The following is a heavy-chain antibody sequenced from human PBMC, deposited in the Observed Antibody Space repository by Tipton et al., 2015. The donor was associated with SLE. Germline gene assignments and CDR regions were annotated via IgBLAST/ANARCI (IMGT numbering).Heavy chain of an antibody. CDR2: ISYGGGT. D-gene: IGHD3-3*02. J-gene: IGHJ4*02. Sequence: TLSLTCTVSGGPFSNYYWSWIRQPPGKGLEWIGYISYGGGTNYNPSLKSRVTISVDTAKNQFSLKLTSVTAADTAVYYCARDQYWDFFSTYSPYYFDYWGQGALVTVSS. CDR3: ARDQYWDFFSTYSPYYFDY. V-gene: IGHV4-59*12. CDR1: GGPFSNYY.